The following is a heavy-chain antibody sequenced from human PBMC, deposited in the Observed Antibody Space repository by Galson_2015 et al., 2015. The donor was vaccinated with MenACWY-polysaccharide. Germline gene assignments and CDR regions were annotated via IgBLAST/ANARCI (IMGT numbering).Heavy chain of an antibody. V-gene: IGHV3-7*03. CDR3: AKGAAHYGSGNYYDY. CDR1: GFTFSNYW. CDR2: IKKDGSEK. Sequence: SLRLSCAASGFTFSNYWMTWVRQAPGKGLEWVANIKKDGSEKYYVDSVRGRFTISRDNSKNTLYLQMDSLRAEDTALYYCAKGAAHYGSGNYYDYWGQGTQVTVSS. D-gene: IGHD3-10*01. J-gene: IGHJ4*02.